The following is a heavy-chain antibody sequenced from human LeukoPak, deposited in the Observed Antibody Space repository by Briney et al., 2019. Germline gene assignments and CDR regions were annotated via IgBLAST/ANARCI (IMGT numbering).Heavy chain of an antibody. V-gene: IGHV3-15*01. Sequence: GGSLRLTCAASGYTFSNAWMSWVRQAPGRGLEWVGRIKSKTDGGTTDYAAHVKGRFTISRDDSQNTLYLQMNSLKAEDTAVYYCTTDLIAAGEGYWGQGTLVTVSS. J-gene: IGHJ4*02. CDR1: GYTFSNAW. CDR2: IKSKTDGGTT. CDR3: TTDLIAAGEGY. D-gene: IGHD6-13*01.